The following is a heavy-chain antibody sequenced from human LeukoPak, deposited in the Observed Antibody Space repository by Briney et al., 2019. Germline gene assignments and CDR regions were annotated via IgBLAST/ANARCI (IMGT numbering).Heavy chain of an antibody. CDR3: AKDEGAAAGPYDAFDI. V-gene: IGHV3-30*18. D-gene: IGHD6-13*01. CDR2: ISYDGSNK. CDR1: GFTFSSYG. J-gene: IGHJ3*02. Sequence: PPGGSLRPSCAASGFTFSSYGMHWVRQAPGKGLEWVAVISYDGSNKYYADSVKGRFTISRDNSKNTLYLQMNSLRAEDTAVYYCAKDEGAAAGPYDAFDIWGQGTMVTVSS.